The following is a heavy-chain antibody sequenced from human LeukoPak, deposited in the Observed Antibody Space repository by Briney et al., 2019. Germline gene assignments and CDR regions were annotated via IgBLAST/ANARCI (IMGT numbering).Heavy chain of an antibody. V-gene: IGHV4-59*11. J-gene: IGHJ3*01. Sequence: SETLSLTCRVSGGSISRHYWSCIRQPPGKGLEWIGFIYYTGRTRYNPSLQSRVTISVGTSVRKFSLKLTLVTAAVSAVYYCAHLRANDNSGDPDTFDVWGQGTVVTVSS. CDR2: IYYTGRT. CDR3: AHLRANDNSGDPDTFDV. CDR1: GGSISRHY. D-gene: IGHD3-22*01.